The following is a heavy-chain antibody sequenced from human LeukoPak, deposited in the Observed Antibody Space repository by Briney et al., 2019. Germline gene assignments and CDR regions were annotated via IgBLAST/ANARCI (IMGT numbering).Heavy chain of an antibody. Sequence: SSETLSLTCAVSGYSISSGYYWGWIRQPPGKGLEWIGSIYHSGNTYYNPSLKSRVTISVDTSKNQFSLKLSSVTAADTAVYYCARQSPWDYYMDVWGKGTTVTVSS. J-gene: IGHJ6*03. CDR3: ARQSPWDYYMDV. CDR1: GYSISSGYY. D-gene: IGHD7-27*01. V-gene: IGHV4-38-2*01. CDR2: IYHSGNT.